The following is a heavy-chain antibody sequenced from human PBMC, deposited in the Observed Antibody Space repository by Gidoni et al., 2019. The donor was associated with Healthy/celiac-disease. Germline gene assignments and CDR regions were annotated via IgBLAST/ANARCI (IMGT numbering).Heavy chain of an antibody. J-gene: IGHJ3*02. V-gene: IGHV1-69*01. CDR1: GATVSSYS. D-gene: IGHD3-22*01. CDR2: IIPFFGTA. Sequence: QVQLVQSSAEVTNPGSSVKVSCKASGATVSSYSIRWVRQAPGQGLEWTGGIIPFFGTANYAQKFQGRVTITADESTSTAYMELSSLRSEDTAVYYCAREYYYDSSGYYSGAFDIWGQGTMVTVSS. CDR3: AREYYYDSSGYYSGAFDI.